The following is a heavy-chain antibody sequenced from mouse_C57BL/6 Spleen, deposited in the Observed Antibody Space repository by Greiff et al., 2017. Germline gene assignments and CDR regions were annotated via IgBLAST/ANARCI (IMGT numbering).Heavy chain of an antibody. J-gene: IGHJ3*01. V-gene: IGHV2-5*01. Sequence: VQRVESGPGLVQPSQSLSITCTVSGFSLTSYGVHWVRQSPGKGLEWLGVIWRGGSTDYNAAFMSRLSITKDNSKSQVFFKMNSLQADDTAIYYCAKSGDYGSSYPWFAYWGQGTLVTVSA. D-gene: IGHD1-1*01. CDR2: IWRGGST. CDR3: AKSGDYGSSYPWFAY. CDR1: GFSLTSYG.